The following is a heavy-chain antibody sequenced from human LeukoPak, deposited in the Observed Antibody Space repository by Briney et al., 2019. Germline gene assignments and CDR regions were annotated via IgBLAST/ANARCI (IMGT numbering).Heavy chain of an antibody. CDR1: GFTFDDYG. CDR2: INWKGGST. Sequence: GGSLRLSCAASGFTFDDYGMSWVRQAPGKGLEWVSGINWKGGSTGYADSVKGRFTISRDNAKNSLYLQMNSLRAEDTALYYCARDSRRDYYYYMDVWGKGTTVTVSS. CDR3: ARDSRRDYYYYMDV. D-gene: IGHD3-10*01. V-gene: IGHV3-20*04. J-gene: IGHJ6*03.